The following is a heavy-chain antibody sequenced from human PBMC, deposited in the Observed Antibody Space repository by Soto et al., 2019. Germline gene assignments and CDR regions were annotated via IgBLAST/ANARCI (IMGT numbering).Heavy chain of an antibody. D-gene: IGHD6-6*01. CDR3: ARRFSSSSFYFDY. V-gene: IGHV3-23*01. J-gene: IGHJ4*02. CDR2: IGFTGDST. Sequence: EVQLLESGGVLVQPGGSLRLSCAASGFPFSSYAMSWVRHAPDKGLEWVSAIGFTGDSTFYADSVKGRFTISRDNSKNTLYLQMNSLRAEDTAVYFCARRFSSSSFYFDYWGQGTLVTVSS. CDR1: GFPFSSYA.